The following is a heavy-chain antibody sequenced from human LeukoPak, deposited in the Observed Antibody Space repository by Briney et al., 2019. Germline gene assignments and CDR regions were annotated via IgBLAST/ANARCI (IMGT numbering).Heavy chain of an antibody. V-gene: IGHV1-46*01. CDR3: AREDKDYYGSGSLNWFDP. CDR1: GGTFSSYA. CDR2: INPSGGST. Sequence: ASVKVSCKASGGTFSSYAISWVRQAPGQGLEWMGIINPSGGSTSYAQKFQGRVTMTRDTSTSTVYMELSSLRSEDTAVYYCAREDKDYYGSGSLNWFDPWGQGTLVTVSS. J-gene: IGHJ5*02. D-gene: IGHD3-10*01.